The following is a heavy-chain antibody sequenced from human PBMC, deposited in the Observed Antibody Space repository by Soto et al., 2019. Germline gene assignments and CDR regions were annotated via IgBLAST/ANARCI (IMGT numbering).Heavy chain of an antibody. D-gene: IGHD6-19*01. Sequence: QVQLVQSGAEVKKPGASVKVSCKASGYTFTSYGISWVRQAPGQGLEWMGWISAYNGNTNYAQKLQGRVTMTTDTSTSTAYMELRSLRXXXXXXXXXXXXXVNSWQWLVVFDYWGXXTL. CDR2: ISAYNGNT. J-gene: IGHJ4*02. CDR1: GYTFTSYG. CDR3: XXXXVNSWQWLVVFDY. V-gene: IGHV1-18*04.